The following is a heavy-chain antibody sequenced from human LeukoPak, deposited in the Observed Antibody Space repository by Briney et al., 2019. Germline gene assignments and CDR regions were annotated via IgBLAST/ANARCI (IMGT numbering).Heavy chain of an antibody. CDR1: RFTFSSYA. CDR2: ISGSGGST. Sequence: GGSLRLSCAASRFTFSSYAMSWVRQAPGKGLEWVSAISGSGGSTYYADSVKGRFTTSRDNSKNTLYLQMNSLRAEDTAVYYCAKALNYDILTGYWDYWGQGILVTVSS. V-gene: IGHV3-23*01. J-gene: IGHJ4*02. D-gene: IGHD3-9*01. CDR3: AKALNYDILTGYWDY.